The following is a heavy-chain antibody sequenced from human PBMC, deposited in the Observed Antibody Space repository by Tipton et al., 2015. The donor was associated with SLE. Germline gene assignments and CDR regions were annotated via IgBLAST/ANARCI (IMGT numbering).Heavy chain of an antibody. V-gene: IGHV3-43*01. J-gene: IGHJ4*02. D-gene: IGHD4-11*01. CDR3: AKDHADYNGGLYY. CDR1: GFTFDDYS. Sequence: SLRLSCAASGFTFDDYSMQWARQVPGKGLEWVGLISWDGSSTFYADSVKGRFTISRDNTKNSLYLQMSSLKTEDAALYYCAKDHADYNGGLYYWGQGTLVTVSS. CDR2: ISWDGSST.